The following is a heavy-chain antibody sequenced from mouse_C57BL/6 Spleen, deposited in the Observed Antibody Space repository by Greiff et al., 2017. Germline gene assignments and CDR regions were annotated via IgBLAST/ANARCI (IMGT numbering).Heavy chain of an antibody. CDR1: GYAFSSSW. J-gene: IGHJ4*01. V-gene: IGHV1-82*01. CDR3: AREYDGAMDY. CDR2: IYPGDGDT. Sequence: QVQLQQSGPELVKPGASVKISCKASGYAFSSSWMNWVKQRPGKGLEWIGRIYPGDGDTNYNGKFKGKATLTADKSSSTAYMQLSSLTSEDSAVYFCAREYDGAMDYWGQGTSVTVSS. D-gene: IGHD2-14*01.